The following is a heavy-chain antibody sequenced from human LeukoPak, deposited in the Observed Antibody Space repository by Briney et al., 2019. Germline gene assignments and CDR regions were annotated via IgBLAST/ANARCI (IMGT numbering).Heavy chain of an antibody. CDR2: IYYSGST. CDR1: GGSISSGGSS. V-gene: IGHV4-30-4*07. D-gene: IGHD3-22*01. J-gene: IGHJ6*02. Sequence: PSQTLSLTCAVSGGSISSGGSSWSWIRQPPGKGLEWIGYIYYSGSTYYNPSLKSRVTISVDTSKSQFSLKLSSVTAADTAVYYCARDRGPNSSGYYWDYYYYYGMDVWGQGTTVTVSS. CDR3: ARDRGPNSSGYYWDYYYYYGMDV.